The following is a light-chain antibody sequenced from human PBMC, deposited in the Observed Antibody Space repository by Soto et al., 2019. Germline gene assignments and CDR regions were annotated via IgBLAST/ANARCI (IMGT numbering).Light chain of an antibody. V-gene: IGKV3D-20*01. CDR2: DAS. Sequence: PGERATLSCGASQSVRSNYVAWFQQKPGLAPRLLIYDASSRATGIPDRFRGSGSGTDFTLTISSLLSEDSAFYYCQQYFNWPLTWTFGPGTKV. J-gene: IGKJ1*01. CDR3: QQYFNWPLTWT. CDR1: QSVRSNY.